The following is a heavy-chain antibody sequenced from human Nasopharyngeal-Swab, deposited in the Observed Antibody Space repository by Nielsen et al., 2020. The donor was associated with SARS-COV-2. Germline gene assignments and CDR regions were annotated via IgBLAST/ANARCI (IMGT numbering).Heavy chain of an antibody. Sequence: ASVKVSCKVSGYTLTELSMHGVRQAPGKGLEWMGGFDPEDGETIYAQKFQGRVTMTEDTSTETAYMELSSLRSEDTAVYYCATLGGWRSWFDPWGQGTLVTVSS. D-gene: IGHD6-19*01. J-gene: IGHJ5*02. V-gene: IGHV1-24*01. CDR2: FDPEDGET. CDR1: GYTLTELS. CDR3: ATLGGWRSWFDP.